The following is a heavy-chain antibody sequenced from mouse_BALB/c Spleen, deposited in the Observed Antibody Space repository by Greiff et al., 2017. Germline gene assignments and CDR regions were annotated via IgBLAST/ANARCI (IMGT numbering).Heavy chain of an antibody. J-gene: IGHJ2*01. V-gene: IGHV1-15*01. D-gene: IGHD2-3*01. CDR2: IDPETGGT. CDR1: GYTFTDYE. CDR3: ARLMSWYFDY. Sequence: QVQLQQSGAELVRPGASVTLSCKASGYTFTDYEMHWVKQTPVHGLEWIGAIDPETGGTAYNQKFKGKATLTADKSSSTAYMELRSLTSEDSAVYYCARLMSWYFDYWGQGTTLTVSS.